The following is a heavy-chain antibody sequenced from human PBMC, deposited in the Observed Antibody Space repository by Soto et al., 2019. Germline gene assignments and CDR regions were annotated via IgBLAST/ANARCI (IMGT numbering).Heavy chain of an antibody. CDR1: DFTFSNAW. CDR3: ARDPPVGATSDAFDI. V-gene: IGHV3-30-3*01. CDR2: ISYDGSNK. Sequence: GGSLRLSCAASDFTFSNAWINWVRQAPGKGLEWVAVISYDGSNKYYADSVKGRFTISRDNSKNTLYLQMNSLRAEDTAVYYCARDPPVGATSDAFDIWGQGTMVTVSS. D-gene: IGHD1-26*01. J-gene: IGHJ3*02.